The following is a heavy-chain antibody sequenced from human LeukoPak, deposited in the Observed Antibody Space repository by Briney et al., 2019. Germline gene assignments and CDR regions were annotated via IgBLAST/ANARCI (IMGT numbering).Heavy chain of an antibody. CDR3: ATGREGYCSGGSCYSIDY. CDR2: IIPIFGTA. Sequence: ASVKVSCKASGGTFSSYAISWVRQAPGQGLEWMGGIIPIFGTANYAQKFQGRVTITKNTSISTAYMELSSLRSEDTAVYYCATGREGYCSGGSCYSIDYWGQGTLVTVSS. J-gene: IGHJ4*02. D-gene: IGHD2-15*01. CDR1: GGTFSSYA. V-gene: IGHV1-69*05.